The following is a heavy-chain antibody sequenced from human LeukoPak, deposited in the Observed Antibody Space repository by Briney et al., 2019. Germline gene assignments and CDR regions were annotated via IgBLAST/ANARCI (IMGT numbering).Heavy chain of an antibody. V-gene: IGHV1-69*05. CDR1: VGTFSSYA. Sequence: SVKVSFKASVGTFSSYAISWVRQAPGQGLEWMGRIIPIFGTANYAQKFQGRVTITTDESTSTAYMELSSLRSEDTAVYYCARDPITFGGAPMGDGAFDIWGQGTMVTVSS. CDR2: IIPIFGTA. D-gene: IGHD3-16*01. J-gene: IGHJ3*02. CDR3: ARDPITFGGAPMGDGAFDI.